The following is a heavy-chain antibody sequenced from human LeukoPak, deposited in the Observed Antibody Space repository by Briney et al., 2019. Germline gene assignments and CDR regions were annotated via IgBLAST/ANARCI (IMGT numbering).Heavy chain of an antibody. CDR1: GFTFSSYA. Sequence: GGPLRLSCAASGFTFSSYAMSWVRQAPGKGLEWVSAISGSGGSTYYADSVKGRFTISRDNSKNTLYLQMNSLRAEDTAVYYCAKDPYSSGWYDYFDYWGQGTLVAVCS. D-gene: IGHD6-19*01. V-gene: IGHV3-23*01. J-gene: IGHJ4*02. CDR2: ISGSGGST. CDR3: AKDPYSSGWYDYFDY.